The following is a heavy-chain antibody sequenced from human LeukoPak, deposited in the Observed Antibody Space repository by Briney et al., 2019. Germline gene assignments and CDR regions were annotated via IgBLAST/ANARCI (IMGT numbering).Heavy chain of an antibody. D-gene: IGHD4-17*01. V-gene: IGHV1-2*02. Sequence: ASVKVSCKASGYTFTGYYMHWVRQAPGQGLEWMGWINPNSGGTNYAQKFQGRVTMTRDTSISTAYMELSRLRSDDTAVYYCARESNGYGDAGWFDPWGQGTLVTVSS. CDR2: INPNSGGT. J-gene: IGHJ5*02. CDR1: GYTFTGYY. CDR3: ARESNGYGDAGWFDP.